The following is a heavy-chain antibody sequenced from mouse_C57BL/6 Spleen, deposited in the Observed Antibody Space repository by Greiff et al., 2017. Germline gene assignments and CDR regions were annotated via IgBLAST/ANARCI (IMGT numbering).Heavy chain of an antibody. D-gene: IGHD1-1*01. CDR2: ISDGGSYT. V-gene: IGHV5-4*01. Sequence: EVQLQESGGGLVKPGGSLKLSCAASGFTFSSYAMSWVRQTPEKRLEWVATISDGGSYTYYPDNVKGRFTISRDNAKNNLYLQMSHLKSEDTAMYYCARDYYGSSYVYYFDYWGQGTTLTVSS. CDR3: ARDYYGSSYVYYFDY. J-gene: IGHJ2*01. CDR1: GFTFSSYA.